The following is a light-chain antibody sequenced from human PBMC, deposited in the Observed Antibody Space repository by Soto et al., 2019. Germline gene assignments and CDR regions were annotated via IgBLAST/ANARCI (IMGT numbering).Light chain of an antibody. CDR2: KGS. V-gene: IGKV1-5*03. CDR3: QQYNSLAWT. J-gene: IGKJ1*01. Sequence: DIQMTQSHSTLSASVGDRVTLTCRASQSISSWLAWYQQKPGKAPHLLIYKGSSLESGVPSRFSGSGSGTEFTITLSSLQNDDFETYYCQQYNSLAWTCGQGPKVDMK. CDR1: QSISSW.